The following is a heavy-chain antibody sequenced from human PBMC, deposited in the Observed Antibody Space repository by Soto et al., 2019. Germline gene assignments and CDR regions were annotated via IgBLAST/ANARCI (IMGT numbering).Heavy chain of an antibody. D-gene: IGHD3-22*01. Sequence: QVQLVQSGAEVKKPGASVKVSCKASGYTFATYGFSWVRQAPGQGLECVGWISAHNGDTHYSRKFQGRVTLTTDKSTNTAHMELRSLTSDDTAVYFCATEPIYYNDGSGYYPLGHWGQGTQVTVSS. V-gene: IGHV1-18*04. CDR3: ATEPIYYNDGSGYYPLGH. J-gene: IGHJ4*02. CDR2: ISAHNGDT. CDR1: GYTFATYG.